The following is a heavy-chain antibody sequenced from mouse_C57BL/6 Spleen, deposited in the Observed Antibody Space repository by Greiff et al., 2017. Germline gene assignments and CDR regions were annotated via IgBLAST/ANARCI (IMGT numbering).Heavy chain of an antibody. J-gene: IGHJ3*01. D-gene: IGHD2-5*01. Sequence: EVQLQQSGPELVKPGASVKIPCKASGYTFTDYNMGWVKQSHGKSLEWIGDINPNNGGTIYNQKFKGKATLTVDKSSSTAYMGLRSLTSEVTAVYYCARGGVYSNYVTWFAYWGQGTLVTVSA. V-gene: IGHV1-18*01. CDR1: GYTFTDYN. CDR3: ARGGVYSNYVTWFAY. CDR2: INPNNGGT.